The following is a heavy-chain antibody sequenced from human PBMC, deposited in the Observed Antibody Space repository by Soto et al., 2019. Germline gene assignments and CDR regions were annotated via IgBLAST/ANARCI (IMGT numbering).Heavy chain of an antibody. CDR2: IYYSGST. CDR3: ARAYGLGAFDI. D-gene: IGHD3-10*01. V-gene: IGHV4-59*08. CDR1: GGSISSYY. J-gene: IGHJ3*02. Sequence: SETLSLTCTVSGGSISSYYWSWIRQPPGKGLEWIGYIYYSGSTNYNPSLKSRVTISVDTSKNQFSLKLSSVTAADTAVYYCARAYGLGAFDIWGQGTMVTVSS.